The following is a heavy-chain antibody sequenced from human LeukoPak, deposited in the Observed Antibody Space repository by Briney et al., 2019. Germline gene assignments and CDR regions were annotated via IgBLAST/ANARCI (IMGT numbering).Heavy chain of an antibody. CDR1: GGSVSSGSYY. CDR2: IYYSGST. V-gene: IGHV4-61*01. D-gene: IGHD5-12*01. J-gene: IGHJ4*02. Sequence: PSETLSLTCTVSGGSVSSGSYYWSWIRQPPGKGLEWIGYIYYSGSTNYNPSLKSRVTISVDTSKNQLSLKLSSVTAADTAVYYCARGGGYASPIGYWGQGALVTVSS. CDR3: ARGGGYASPIGY.